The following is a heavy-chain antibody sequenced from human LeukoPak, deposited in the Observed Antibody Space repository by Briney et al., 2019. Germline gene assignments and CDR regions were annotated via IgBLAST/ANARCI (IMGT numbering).Heavy chain of an antibody. Sequence: GGSLRLSCSASGFTFISYGMHWVRQAPGKGREWGALISYEGSIKYYADSVKGRFTISRDNSKSTLYLQMNSLRAEDTAVYHCAKYLEPTAVLMDVWGQGTTVTVSS. J-gene: IGHJ6*02. CDR3: AKYLEPTAVLMDV. CDR2: ISYEGSIK. CDR1: GFTFISYG. V-gene: IGHV3-30*18. D-gene: IGHD1-1*01.